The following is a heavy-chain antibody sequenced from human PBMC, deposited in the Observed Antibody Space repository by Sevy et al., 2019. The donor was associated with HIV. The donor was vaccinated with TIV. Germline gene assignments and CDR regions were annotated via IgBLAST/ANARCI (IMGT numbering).Heavy chain of an antibody. V-gene: IGHV3-30*02. CDR1: GFAFSNYG. D-gene: IGHD2-8*02. Sequence: GGSLRLSCAASGFAFSNYGMHWVSQTPGQGLEWVAFIPYDGSNEYYADSVKGRFTISRDNSKNMLYLQMNSLRTEDTAVYYCARDRKVVLVVYAIPFDAFDIWGQGTTVTVSS. CDR2: IPYDGSNE. J-gene: IGHJ3*02. CDR3: ARDRKVVLVVYAIPFDAFDI.